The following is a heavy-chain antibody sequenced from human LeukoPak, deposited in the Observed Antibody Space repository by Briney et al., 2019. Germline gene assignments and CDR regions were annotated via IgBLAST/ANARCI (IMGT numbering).Heavy chain of an antibody. J-gene: IGHJ4*02. CDR3: ARSNSSSTDYFDY. CDR1: GFTFSSYS. CDR2: ISSSSNYI. Sequence: GGSLRLSCAASGFTFSSYSMNWVRQAPGKGLEWVSSISSSSNYIYYADSVKGRFTISRDNAKNSLYLQMNSLRAEDTAVYYCARSNSSSTDYFDYWGQGTLVTVSS. V-gene: IGHV3-21*01. D-gene: IGHD6-6*01.